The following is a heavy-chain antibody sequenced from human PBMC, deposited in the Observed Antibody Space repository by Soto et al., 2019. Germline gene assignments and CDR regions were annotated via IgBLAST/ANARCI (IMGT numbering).Heavy chain of an antibody. Sequence: SETLSLTCTVSGGSVGSGYYYWSWIRQPPGKGLEWIGNFYYSGSTNYNPSLRSRVTISADKANNQFSLELNAVTAADTAVNDCARVRCSGDSCYSGYKIGIDSWGQGTLVTVSS. D-gene: IGHD2-15*01. CDR1: GGSVGSGYYY. CDR2: FYYSGST. J-gene: IGHJ4*02. V-gene: IGHV4-61*01. CDR3: ARVRCSGDSCYSGYKIGIDS.